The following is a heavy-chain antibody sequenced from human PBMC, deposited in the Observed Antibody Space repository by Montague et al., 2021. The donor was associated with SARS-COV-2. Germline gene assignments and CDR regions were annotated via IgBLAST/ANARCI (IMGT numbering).Heavy chain of an antibody. V-gene: IGHV4-39*01. CDR3: ARLGFVELLLNLGWFDP. CDR2: VYYSWST. D-gene: IGHD3-16*02. Sequence: SETLSLTCSVSGDSIRSSGYYWGWIRQPPGIVLEWIGTVYYSWSTNYTPSLKSRVTMPVDTSKNQFSLELRSVTAADTAVYYCARLGFVELLLNLGWFDPWGQGTMVTVSS. CDR1: GDSIRSSGYY. J-gene: IGHJ5*02.